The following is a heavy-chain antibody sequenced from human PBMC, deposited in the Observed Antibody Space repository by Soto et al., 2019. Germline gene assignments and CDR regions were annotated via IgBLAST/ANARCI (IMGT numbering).Heavy chain of an antibody. J-gene: IGHJ6*03. CDR2: IWYDGSNK. CDR1: GFTFSSYG. Sequence: QVQLVESGGGVVQPGRSLRLSCAASGFTFSSYGMHWVRQAPGTGLEWVAVIWYDGSNKYYADSVKGRFTISRDNSRNRLYLQMKRLRAVDMVLYYWAREHYQGVAAIPDYYCYYMDGWGKGTAVTASS. V-gene: IGHV3-33*01. CDR3: AREHYQGVAAIPDYYCYYMDG. D-gene: IGHD2-15*01.